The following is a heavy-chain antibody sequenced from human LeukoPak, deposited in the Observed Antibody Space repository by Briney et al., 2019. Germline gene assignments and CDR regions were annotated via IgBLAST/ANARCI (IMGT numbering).Heavy chain of an antibody. D-gene: IGHD1-1*01. J-gene: IGHJ4*02. CDR3: ATETWND. CDR1: GFAVSSYY. CDR2: IFRDSST. Sequence: GESLRLSCAASGFAVSSYYMSWVRQAPGKGLEWVSAIFRDSSTSHADSVKGRFTISRDNSRNTVYLQMNSLRAEDTAVYYCATETWNDWGQGTLVTVSS. V-gene: IGHV3-53*01.